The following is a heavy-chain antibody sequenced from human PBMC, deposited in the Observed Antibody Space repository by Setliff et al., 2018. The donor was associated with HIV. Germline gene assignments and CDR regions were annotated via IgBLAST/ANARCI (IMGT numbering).Heavy chain of an antibody. J-gene: IGHJ5*02. V-gene: IGHV4-61*02. Sequence: PSETLSLTCTVSGASISSGSFFCSWIRQPAGKGLEWIGRIYTSGITNYNPSLKSRVIISVDTSKNQFSLKLSSVTAADTAVYYCVTMTANWFDPWGQGTLVTSPQ. CDR1: GASISSGSFF. CDR3: VTMTANWFDP. D-gene: IGHD2-21*02. CDR2: IYTSGIT.